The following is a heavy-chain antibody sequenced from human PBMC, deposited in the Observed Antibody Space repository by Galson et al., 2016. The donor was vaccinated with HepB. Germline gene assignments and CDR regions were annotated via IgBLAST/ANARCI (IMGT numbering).Heavy chain of an antibody. Sequence: SLRLSCAASGFTFSNYAMSWGRHAPGKGLEWVSSLICSGGTTYYAVSVKGRFTISRDKSKNTLYLQMNSLRGEDTAVYYCAKDLDGYTYGYSYSDHWGQGTLVTVSS. J-gene: IGHJ4*02. CDR2: LICSGGTT. CDR1: GFTFSNYA. D-gene: IGHD5-18*01. V-gene: IGHV3-23*01. CDR3: AKDLDGYTYGYSYSDH.